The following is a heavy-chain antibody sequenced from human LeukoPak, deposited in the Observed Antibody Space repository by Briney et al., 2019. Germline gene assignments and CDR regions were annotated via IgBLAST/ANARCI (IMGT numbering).Heavy chain of an antibody. Sequence: GGSLRLSCAASGFTFSSYAMSCVRQAPGKGLEWVSAISGSGGSTYYADSVKGRFTISRDNSKNTLYLQMNSLRAEDTAVYYCAKDLYPSYDILTGYYGGAFDIWGQGTMVTVSS. D-gene: IGHD3-9*01. CDR2: ISGSGGST. CDR3: AKDLYPSYDILTGYYGGAFDI. CDR1: GFTFSSYA. J-gene: IGHJ3*02. V-gene: IGHV3-23*01.